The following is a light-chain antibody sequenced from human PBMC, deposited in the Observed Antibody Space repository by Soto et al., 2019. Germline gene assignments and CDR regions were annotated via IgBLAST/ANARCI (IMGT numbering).Light chain of an antibody. CDR3: QSYDSSMSGSCV. Sequence: QSVLTQPPSVSGAPGQTVTISCTGTSCNIGTGYDVHWYQQVPGTAPKLLIYAHNNRPSGVADRFSGSKSGTSASLSISGLQAEDEADYYCQSYDSSMSGSCVFGTGTKLTVL. V-gene: IGLV1-40*01. CDR2: AHN. CDR1: SCNIGTGYD. J-gene: IGLJ1*01.